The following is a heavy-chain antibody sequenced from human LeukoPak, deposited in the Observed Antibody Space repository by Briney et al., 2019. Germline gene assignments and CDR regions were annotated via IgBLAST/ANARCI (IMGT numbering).Heavy chain of an antibody. J-gene: IGHJ6*03. CDR2: ISTSSSTI. Sequence: GGSLRLSCAASGFTFSSYSMNWVRQAPGKGLEWVSYISTSSSTIYYADSVKGRFTISRDNAKNSLYLQLNSLRAEDTAVYYCARGGVYNWNDYYYYYMDVWGKGTTVTVSS. CDR1: GFTFSSYS. V-gene: IGHV3-48*01. D-gene: IGHD1-20*01. CDR3: ARGGVYNWNDYYYYYMDV.